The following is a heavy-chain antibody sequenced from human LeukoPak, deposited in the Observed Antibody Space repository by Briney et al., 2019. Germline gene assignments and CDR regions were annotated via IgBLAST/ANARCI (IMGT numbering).Heavy chain of an antibody. Sequence: GGSLRLSCAASGFTFSSYAMHWVRQASGKGLEYVSAMSSNGGTTDYANSVKGRFTISRDNSKNTLYLQMGSLRAEDMAVYYCARVGDVPPFDYWGQGTLDTVSS. CDR1: GFTFSSYA. CDR3: ARVGDVPPFDY. D-gene: IGHD3-16*01. V-gene: IGHV3-64*01. J-gene: IGHJ4*02. CDR2: MSSNGGTT.